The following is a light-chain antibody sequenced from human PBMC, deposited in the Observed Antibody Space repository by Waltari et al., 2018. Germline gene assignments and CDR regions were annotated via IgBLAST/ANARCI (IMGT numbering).Light chain of an antibody. CDR2: HAY. J-gene: IGKJ4*01. Sequence: SVRDSQSMQRDLGCYKQKPGQAPRLLIYHAYSRATGVPARFRGSGSETDFTLTISSLEPEDSAIYYCQQRADWPLTFGGGTTVEIK. CDR3: QQRADWPLT. CDR1: QSMQRD. V-gene: IGKV3-11*01.